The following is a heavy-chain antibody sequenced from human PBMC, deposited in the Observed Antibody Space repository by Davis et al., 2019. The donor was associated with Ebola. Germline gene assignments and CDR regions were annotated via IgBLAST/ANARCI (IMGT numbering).Heavy chain of an antibody. Sequence: GESLKIFCAASGFTFSSYAMHWVRQAPGKGLEWVAVISYDGSNKYYADSVKGRFTISRDNSKNTLYLQMNSLRAEDTAVYYCARGPVEAIDYWGQGTLVTVSS. D-gene: IGHD2-2*01. CDR2: ISYDGSNK. CDR1: GFTFSSYA. CDR3: ARGPVEAIDY. J-gene: IGHJ4*02. V-gene: IGHV3-30-3*01.